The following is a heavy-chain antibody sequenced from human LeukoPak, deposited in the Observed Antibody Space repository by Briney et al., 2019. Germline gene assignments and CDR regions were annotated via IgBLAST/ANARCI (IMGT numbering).Heavy chain of an antibody. CDR1: GFTFSSYE. Sequence: PGGSLRLSCAASGFTFSSYEMNWVRQAPGKGLEWVSYISSSGSTICYADSVKGRFTISRDNAKNSLYLQMNSLRAEDTAVYYCARDWVTMVRTNYYYYGMDVWGKGTTVTVSS. CDR2: ISSSGSTI. V-gene: IGHV3-48*03. CDR3: ARDWVTMVRTNYYYYGMDV. D-gene: IGHD3-10*01. J-gene: IGHJ6*04.